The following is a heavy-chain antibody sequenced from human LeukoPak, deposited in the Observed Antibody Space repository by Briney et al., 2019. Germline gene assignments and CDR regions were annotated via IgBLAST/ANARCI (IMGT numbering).Heavy chain of an antibody. V-gene: IGHV1-18*01. D-gene: IGHD3-22*01. Sequence: ASVKVSCKDSGYTFTSYGISWVRQAPGQGLEWMGWISAYNGNTNYAQKLQGRVTMTTDTSTSTAYMELRSLRSDDTAVYYCASSYYDSSGYYPNHNFDYWGQGTLVTVSS. CDR3: ASSYYDSSGYYPNHNFDY. CDR1: GYTFTSYG. J-gene: IGHJ4*02. CDR2: ISAYNGNT.